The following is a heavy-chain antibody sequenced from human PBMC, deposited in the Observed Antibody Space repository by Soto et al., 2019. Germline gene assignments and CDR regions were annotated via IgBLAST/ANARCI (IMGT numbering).Heavy chain of an antibody. CDR3: AGGESGDWYLGI. CDR2: INQDGTLK. J-gene: IGHJ4*02. D-gene: IGHD2-21*02. Sequence: EVQLVESGGGLAQPGGSLRLSCAASGFTFSGYWMTWVRQAPGKGLEGVASINQDGTLKYFVDSVRGRFPISTDNAKSSVCLQMINLRVEDTAVYYCAGGESGDWYLGIWGQGTLISVSS. V-gene: IGHV3-7*03. CDR1: GFTFSGYW.